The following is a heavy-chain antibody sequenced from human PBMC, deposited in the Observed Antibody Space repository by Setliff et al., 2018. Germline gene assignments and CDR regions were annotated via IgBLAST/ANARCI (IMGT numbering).Heavy chain of an antibody. D-gene: IGHD2-2*01. V-gene: IGHV4-34*01. CDR1: GGSFSGYY. CDR3: ARKSRNIVVVPAAVIYYYYYYMDV. J-gene: IGHJ6*03. CDR2: INHSGST. Sequence: PSETLSLTCAVYGGSFSGYYWSWIRQPPGEGLEWIGEINHSGSTNYNPSLKSRVTISVDTSKNQFSLKLSSVTAADTAVYYCARKSRNIVVVPAAVIYYYYYYMDVWGKGTTVTVSS.